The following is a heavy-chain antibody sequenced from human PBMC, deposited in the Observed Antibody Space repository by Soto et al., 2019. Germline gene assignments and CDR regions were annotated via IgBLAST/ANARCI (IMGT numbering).Heavy chain of an antibody. CDR1: GGTFSTYA. CDR2: IIPLFGTA. CDR3: ARGVHYDSSGYYYFY. D-gene: IGHD3-22*01. Sequence: SVKVSCKASGGTFSTYAIDWVRQAPGQGLEWMGGIIPLFGTAKYAQNFQGRITITADESTNTAYMELRSLRSQDTAVYYCARGVHYDSSGYYYFYWGQGTPVTVSS. V-gene: IGHV1-69*13. J-gene: IGHJ4*02.